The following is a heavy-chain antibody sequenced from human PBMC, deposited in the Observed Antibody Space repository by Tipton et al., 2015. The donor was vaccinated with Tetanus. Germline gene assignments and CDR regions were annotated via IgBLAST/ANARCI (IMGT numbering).Heavy chain of an antibody. CDR1: GFNFSVYG. CDR3: ARRSLTNYGLDV. D-gene: IGHD1-1*01. J-gene: IGHJ6*02. V-gene: IGHV3-33*01. CDR2: VWYGGSHK. Sequence: SLRLSCAASGFNFSVYGMHWVRQAPGKGLDWVAVVWYGGSHKYYADSVKGRFTISRDNSKDTVYLQMNSLRAEDTAVHFCARRSLTNYGLDVWGQGTPVTVSS.